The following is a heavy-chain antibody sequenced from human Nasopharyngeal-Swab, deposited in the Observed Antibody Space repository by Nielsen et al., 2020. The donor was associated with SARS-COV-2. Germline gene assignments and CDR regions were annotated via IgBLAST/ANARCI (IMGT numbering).Heavy chain of an antibody. Sequence: GGSLRLSCEASGFTFSSYGMHWVRQAPGKGLEWVAVIWYDGSNKYYADSVKGRFTISRDNSKNTLYLQMNSLRAEDTAVYYCARGPPAGSSTSGMGYWGQGTLVTVS. V-gene: IGHV3-33*01. J-gene: IGHJ4*02. CDR1: GFTFSSYG. CDR2: IWYDGSNK. D-gene: IGHD2-2*01. CDR3: ARGPPAGSSTSGMGY.